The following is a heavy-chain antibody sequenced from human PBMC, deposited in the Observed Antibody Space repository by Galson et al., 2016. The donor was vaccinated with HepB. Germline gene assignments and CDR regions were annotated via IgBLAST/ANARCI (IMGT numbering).Heavy chain of an antibody. CDR2: IYPDDSDT. CDR3: ARRAGSPRVGPFSGYYFLDV. Sequence: QSGAEVKKPGESLKISCKGSGYRFNIFWIGWVRQMPGKGLEWMGIIYPDDSDTRYSPSFQGQVTMSVDKSTSTAYLQWSSLKASDTAIYYCARRAGSPRVGPFSGYYFLDVWGKGTTVTVSS. V-gene: IGHV5-51*01. CDR1: GYRFNIFW. D-gene: IGHD5-24*01. J-gene: IGHJ6*03.